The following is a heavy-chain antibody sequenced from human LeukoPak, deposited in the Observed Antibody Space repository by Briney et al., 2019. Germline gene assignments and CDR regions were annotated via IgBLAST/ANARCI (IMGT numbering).Heavy chain of an antibody. CDR1: GGSISTYY. D-gene: IGHD3-3*01. J-gene: IGHJ6*03. Sequence: PSETLSLTCTVSGGSISTYYWSWIRQPAGKGQEWIGRIDSSGSTDSSPSLKGRVNISVGKSKKQFSMKLGFVTAADTAVYYCARDGGYYYLDVWGKGTTVTVSS. CDR3: ARDGGYYYLDV. V-gene: IGHV4-4*07. CDR2: IDSSGST.